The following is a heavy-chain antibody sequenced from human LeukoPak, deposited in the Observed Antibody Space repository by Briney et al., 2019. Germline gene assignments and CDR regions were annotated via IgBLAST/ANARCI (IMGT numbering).Heavy chain of an antibody. D-gene: IGHD2-21*02. CDR2: ISWNSGSI. J-gene: IGHJ4*02. V-gene: IGHV3-9*01. CDR1: GFTFDDYA. Sequence: PGRSLRLSCAASGFTFDDYAMHWVRQAPGKGLEWVSGISWNSGSIGYADSVKGRFTISRDNAKNSLYLQMNSLRAEDTAVYYCAKGEGDFVFDYWGQGTLVTVSS. CDR3: AKGEGDFVFDY.